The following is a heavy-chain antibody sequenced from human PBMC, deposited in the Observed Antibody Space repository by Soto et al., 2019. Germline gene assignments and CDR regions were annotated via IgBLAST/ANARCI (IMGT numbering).Heavy chain of an antibody. D-gene: IGHD3-16*01. V-gene: IGHV1-69*01. CDR3: ARGSEYVPKYFAF. J-gene: IGHJ4*02. CDR1: GGSFSSYA. Sequence: QVQLVQSGPEVKKPGSSVKVSYKASGGSFSSYAITWVRQAPGQGLEWMGGIIGMFGTTDYAQKFQGRLTTPADSLPSTAYMELSRLTSEDTAVYYCARGSEYVPKYFAFWGQGTLVTGSS. CDR2: IIGMFGTT.